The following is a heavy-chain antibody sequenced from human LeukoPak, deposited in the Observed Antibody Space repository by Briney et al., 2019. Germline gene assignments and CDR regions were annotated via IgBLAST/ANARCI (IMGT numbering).Heavy chain of an antibody. J-gene: IGHJ5*02. CDR1: GYTFTSYG. D-gene: IGHD3-10*01. CDR2: ISAYNGNT. CDR3: ARDRALLWFGESPADWFDP. Sequence: ASVKVSCKASGYTFTSYGISWVRQAPGQGLEWMGWISAYNGNTNYAQKLQGRVTMTTDTSTSTASMELRSLRSDDTAVYYCARDRALLWFGESPADWFDPWGQGTLVTVSS. V-gene: IGHV1-18*01.